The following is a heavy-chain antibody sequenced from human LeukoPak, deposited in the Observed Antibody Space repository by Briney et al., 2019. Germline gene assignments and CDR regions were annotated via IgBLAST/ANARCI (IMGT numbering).Heavy chain of an antibody. Sequence: GSVKVSCKVSGYTLTELSMHWVRQAPGKGLEWMGGFDPKDGETIYAQKFQGRVTMTEDTSTDTAYMELSSLRSEDTAVYYCATTKQLYFQHWGQGTLVTVSS. J-gene: IGHJ1*01. V-gene: IGHV1-24*01. D-gene: IGHD6-6*01. CDR3: ATTKQLYFQH. CDR1: GYTLTELS. CDR2: FDPKDGET.